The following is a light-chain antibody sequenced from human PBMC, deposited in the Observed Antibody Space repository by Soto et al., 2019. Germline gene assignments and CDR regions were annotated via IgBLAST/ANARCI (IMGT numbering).Light chain of an antibody. J-gene: IGKJ2*01. V-gene: IGKV1-39*01. Sequence: DIQMTQSPSSRSASVGDRVTITCRASQSISSYLNWHQQKPGKDPKLLIYAASSLQSGVPSRFSGSGSGTDFTLTISSLQPEDFATYYCQQIYSTPLYTFGQGTKLEIK. CDR1: QSISSY. CDR3: QQIYSTPLYT. CDR2: AAS.